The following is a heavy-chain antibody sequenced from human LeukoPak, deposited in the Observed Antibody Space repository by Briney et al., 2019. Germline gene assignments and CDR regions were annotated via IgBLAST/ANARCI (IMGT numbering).Heavy chain of an antibody. D-gene: IGHD3-3*01. CDR2: IYYSGST. CDR1: GGSISSYY. J-gene: IGHJ6*02. V-gene: IGHV4-59*05. CDR3: ARAITISSAYYYGMDV. Sequence: SETLSLTCTVSGGSISSYYWSWIRQTPGKGLEWIGSIYYSGSTYYNPSLKSRVTISVDTSKNQFSLKLSSVTAADTAVYYCARAITISSAYYYGMDVWGQGTTVTVSS.